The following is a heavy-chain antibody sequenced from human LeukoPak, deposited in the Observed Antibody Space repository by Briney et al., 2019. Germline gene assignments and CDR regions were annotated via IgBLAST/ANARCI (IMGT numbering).Heavy chain of an antibody. CDR2: IKQDGSKK. J-gene: IGHJ4*02. V-gene: IGHV3-7*03. D-gene: IGHD6-13*01. Sequence: PGGSLRLSCVASGFPFSSYWMTWVRQAPGKGLEWVANIKQDGSKKSYVDSVKGRFTISRDNSKDTLYLQMNGLRAEDTAVYFCAKQSAGSAAWYSLHYDFWGQGTLVTVSS. CDR3: AKQSAGSAAWYSLHYDF. CDR1: GFPFSSYW.